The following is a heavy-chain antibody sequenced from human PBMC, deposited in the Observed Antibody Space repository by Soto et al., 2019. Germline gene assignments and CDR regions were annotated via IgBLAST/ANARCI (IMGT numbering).Heavy chain of an antibody. CDR2: INHSGST. CDR1: GGSFSGYY. Sequence: SETLSLTCAVYGGSFSGYYWSWIRQPPGKGLEWIGEINHSGSTNYNPSLKSRVTISVDTSKNQFSLKLSSVTAADTAVYYCARKGDYYMDVGGKGTTVTVS. J-gene: IGHJ6*03. V-gene: IGHV4-34*01. CDR3: ARKGDYYMDV.